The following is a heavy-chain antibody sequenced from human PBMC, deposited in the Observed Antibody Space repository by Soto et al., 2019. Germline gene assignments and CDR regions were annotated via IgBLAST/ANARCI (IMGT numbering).Heavy chain of an antibody. CDR2: IYHSGST. CDR1: GGSISSGGYS. D-gene: IGHD2-21*02. J-gene: IGHJ6*02. Sequence: SETLSLTCAVSGGSISSGGYSWSWIRQPPGKGLEWIGYIYHSGSTYYNPSLKSRVTISVDTSKNQFSLKLSSVTAADTAVYYCARDLVSGGVVTAISGSYGMDVWGQGTTVTVSS. V-gene: IGHV4-30-2*01. CDR3: ARDLVSGGVVTAISGSYGMDV.